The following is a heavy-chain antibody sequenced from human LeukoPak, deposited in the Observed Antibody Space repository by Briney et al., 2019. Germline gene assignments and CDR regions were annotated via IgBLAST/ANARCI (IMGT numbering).Heavy chain of an antibody. V-gene: IGHV4-61*02. J-gene: IGHJ4*02. Sequence: SETLSLTCIVSGDSISSGDYYWSWIRQPAGKGLEWIGRISSSGSTNYNPSLKSRVTMSVDTSKNQFSLKLSSVTAADTAVYYCARVICSGGSCRFDYWGQGTLVTVSS. CDR1: GDSISSGDYY. CDR3: ARVICSGGSCRFDY. D-gene: IGHD2-15*01. CDR2: ISSSGST.